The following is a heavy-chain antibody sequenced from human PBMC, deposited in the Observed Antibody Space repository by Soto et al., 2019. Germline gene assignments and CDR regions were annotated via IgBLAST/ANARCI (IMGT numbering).Heavy chain of an antibody. J-gene: IGHJ4*02. CDR1: GDSFSTYH. D-gene: IGHD4-17*01. Sequence: VQLQEPGPGLVKPSETLSLTCTLSGDSFSTYHWSWIRQPPGKRLEWLGYIYYSGNTHFNPSVKSRVAISIDTSKNQFFLKLSSVTAADTAVYYCARLDGDYFDSWGQGTPVTVSS. CDR3: ARLDGDYFDS. CDR2: IYYSGNT. V-gene: IGHV4-59*08.